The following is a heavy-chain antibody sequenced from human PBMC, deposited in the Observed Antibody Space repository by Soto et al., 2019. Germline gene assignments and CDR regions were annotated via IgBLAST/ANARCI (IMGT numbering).Heavy chain of an antibody. D-gene: IGHD5-18*01. CDR1: GGSISSSSYY. CDR3: AGLGYNDAFDI. V-gene: IGHV4-39*01. J-gene: IGHJ3*02. CDR2: IYYSGST. Sequence: PSETLSLTCTVSGGSISSSSYYWGWIRQPPGKGLEWIGSIYYSGSTYYNPSLKSRVTISVDTSKNQFSLKLSSVTAADTAVYYCAGLGYNDAFDICGQGTMVTVSS.